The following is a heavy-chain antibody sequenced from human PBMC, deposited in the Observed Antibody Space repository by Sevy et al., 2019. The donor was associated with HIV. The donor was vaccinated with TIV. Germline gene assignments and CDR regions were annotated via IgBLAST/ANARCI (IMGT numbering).Heavy chain of an antibody. Sequence: ASVKVSCKASGYTFTSYAMNWVRQAPGQGLEWMGRINTNTGNPTYAQGFTGRFVFSLDTSVSTAYLQISSLKAEDTAVYYCARPGYCSSTSCYNNWFDPWGQGTLVTVSS. CDR1: GYTFTSYA. D-gene: IGHD2-2*02. CDR3: ARPGYCSSTSCYNNWFDP. V-gene: IGHV7-4-1*02. J-gene: IGHJ5*02. CDR2: INTNTGNP.